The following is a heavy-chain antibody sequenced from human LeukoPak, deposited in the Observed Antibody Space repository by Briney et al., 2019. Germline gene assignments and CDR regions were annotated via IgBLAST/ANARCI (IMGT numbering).Heavy chain of an antibody. V-gene: IGHV3-48*02. CDR3: ARVSSGYYRGALDP. CDR1: GFTFSSYS. CDR2: ISSSSSTI. Sequence: GGSLRLTCAASGFTFSSYSMNWVRQAPGKGLEWVSYISSSSSTIYYADSVKGRFTISRDNAKNSLYLQMNSLRDEDTAVYYCARVSSGYYRGALDPWGQGTLVTVSS. D-gene: IGHD3-22*01. J-gene: IGHJ5*02.